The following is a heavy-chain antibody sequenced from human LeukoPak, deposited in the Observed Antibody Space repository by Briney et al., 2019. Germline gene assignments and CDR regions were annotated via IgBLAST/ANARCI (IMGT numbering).Heavy chain of an antibody. CDR1: GYSISSGYY. CDR3: ARDTSSSRDAFDI. J-gene: IGHJ3*02. D-gene: IGHD6-6*01. CDR2: IYHSGST. Sequence: SETLSLTCTVSGYSISSGYYWGWIRQPPGKGLEWIGSIYHSGSTYYNPSLKSRVTISVDTSKNQFSLKLSSVTAADTAVYYCARDTSSSRDAFDIWGQGTMVTVSS. V-gene: IGHV4-38-2*02.